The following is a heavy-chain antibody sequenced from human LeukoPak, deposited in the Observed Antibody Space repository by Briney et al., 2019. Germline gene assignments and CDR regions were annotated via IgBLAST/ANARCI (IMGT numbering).Heavy chain of an antibody. D-gene: IGHD6-19*01. CDR3: ARQSSGWYRDAFDI. CDR2: IYYSGST. CDR1: GGSVSSGSDY. Sequence: SETLSLTCTVSGGSVSSGSDYWSWIRQPPGKGLEWIGYIYYSGSTNYNPSLKSRVTISVDTSKNQFSLKLSSVTAADTAVYYCARQSSGWYRDAFDIWGQGTMVTVSS. V-gene: IGHV4-61*01. J-gene: IGHJ3*02.